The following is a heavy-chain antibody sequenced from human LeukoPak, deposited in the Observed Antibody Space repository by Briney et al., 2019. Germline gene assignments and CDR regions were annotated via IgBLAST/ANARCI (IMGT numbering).Heavy chain of an antibody. CDR2: ISSSGSTM. D-gene: IGHD1-26*01. CDR3: ARGGAWRETDY. Sequence: GGSLRLSCAASGFTFSSYEMNWVRQAPGKGLEWVSYISSSGSTMYYADSLKGRFTISRDNAKNSLYLQMNSLRAEDTAVYYCARGGAWRETDYWGQGTLVTVSS. CDR1: GFTFSSYE. V-gene: IGHV3-48*03. J-gene: IGHJ4*02.